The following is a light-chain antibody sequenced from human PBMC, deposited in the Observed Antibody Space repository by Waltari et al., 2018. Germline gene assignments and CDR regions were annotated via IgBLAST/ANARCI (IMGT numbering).Light chain of an antibody. CDR3: QQYKSYFRT. V-gene: IGKV1-5*03. CDR1: QSISTW. CDR2: KAS. J-gene: IGKJ1*01. Sequence: DIQMTQSPSTLSASDGDRVTITCRASQSISTWLAWYQQKPGKAPKLLIYKASSLESGVPSRFGGSGSGTEFTLTISSLQPDDFATYYCQQYKSYFRTFGQGTKVEIK.